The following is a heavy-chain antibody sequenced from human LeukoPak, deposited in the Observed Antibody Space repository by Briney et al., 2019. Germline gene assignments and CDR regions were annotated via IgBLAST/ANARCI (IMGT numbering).Heavy chain of an antibody. CDR2: IYYSGST. Sequence: PSETLSLTCTVSGGSISSYYWSWIRQPPGKGPEWIGYIYYSGSTNYNPSLKSRVTISVDTSKNQFSLKLSSVTAADTAVYYCARDSSWYWNDAFDIWGQGTMVTVSS. D-gene: IGHD6-13*01. J-gene: IGHJ3*02. V-gene: IGHV4-59*01. CDR3: ARDSSWYWNDAFDI. CDR1: GGSISSYY.